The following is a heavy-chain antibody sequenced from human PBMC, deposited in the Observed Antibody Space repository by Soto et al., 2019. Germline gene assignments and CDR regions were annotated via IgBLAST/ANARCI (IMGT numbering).Heavy chain of an antibody. J-gene: IGHJ4*02. CDR2: IYRTGST. V-gene: IGHV4-4*02. Sequence: SETLSLTCAASGGSFTSNNWWTWVRQPPGQGLEWIGEIYRTGSTKYNPSLKSRVTISLEKSESQFSLKVTSLTAADTAVYYCTSRDPGTSVDYWGQGNLVTVSS. CDR1: GGSFTSNNW. CDR3: TSRDPGTSVDY. D-gene: IGHD1-7*01.